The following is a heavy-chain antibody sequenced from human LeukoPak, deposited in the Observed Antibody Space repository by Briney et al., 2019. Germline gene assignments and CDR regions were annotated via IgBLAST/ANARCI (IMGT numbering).Heavy chain of an antibody. V-gene: IGHV3-30*18. CDR1: GFTFSSYG. CDR3: AKDLGVPAVFDY. J-gene: IGHJ4*02. Sequence: GRSLRLSCAASGFTFSSYGMHWVRQAPGKGLEWVAVISYDGSNKYYADSVKGRFTISRDNSKNTLYLQMDSLRAEDTAVYYCAKDLGVPAVFDYWGQGTLVTVSS. CDR2: ISYDGSNK. D-gene: IGHD2-2*01.